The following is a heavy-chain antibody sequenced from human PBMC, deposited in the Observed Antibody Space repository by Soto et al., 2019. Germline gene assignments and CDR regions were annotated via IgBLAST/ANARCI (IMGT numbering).Heavy chain of an antibody. D-gene: IGHD3-10*01. Sequence: SETLSLTCTVSGGSTSSGGYYWSWIRQHPGKGLEWIGYIYYSGSTDYNPSLKSRLMISIDTSKNQFSLKLNSVTAADTAVYYCARGGSYWYYFDSWGQGALLTVPS. CDR2: IYYSGST. V-gene: IGHV4-31*03. J-gene: IGHJ4*02. CDR1: GGSTSSGGYY. CDR3: ARGGSYWYYFDS.